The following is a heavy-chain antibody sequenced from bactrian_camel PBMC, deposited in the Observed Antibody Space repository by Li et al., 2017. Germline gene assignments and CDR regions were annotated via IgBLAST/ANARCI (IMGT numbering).Heavy chain of an antibody. V-gene: IGHV3S53*01. J-gene: IGHJ4*01. CDR1: GWDYNSYC. CDR3: APGLMAGAGRCIPVLADYD. CDR2: IDSAGDT. D-gene: IGHD1*01. Sequence: QVQLVESGGGSVQAGGSLRLSCRVSGWDYNSYCMGWFRQAPGKEREGVVSIDSAGDTRDADFVKGRFAISQDDDKNAVYLQMNGLEPDDTAMYYCAPGLMAGAGRCIPVLADYDWGQGTQVTVS.